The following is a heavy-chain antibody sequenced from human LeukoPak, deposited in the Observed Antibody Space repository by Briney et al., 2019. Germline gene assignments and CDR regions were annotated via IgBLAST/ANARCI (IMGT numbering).Heavy chain of an antibody. CDR1: GASVSTYY. J-gene: IGHJ1*01. CDR2: IYNSGST. V-gene: IGHV4-59*02. Sequence: SETLSLTCTVSGASVSTYYWSWIRQPPGKGLEWIGCIYNSGSTNYNPSLRSRVTISVDTSKNQFSLKLTPVTATDTAVYYCARDRYFHHWGQGSLVTVSS. CDR3: ARDRYFHH.